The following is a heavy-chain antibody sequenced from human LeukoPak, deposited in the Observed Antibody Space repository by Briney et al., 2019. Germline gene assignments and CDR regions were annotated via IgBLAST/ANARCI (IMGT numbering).Heavy chain of an antibody. J-gene: IGHJ4*02. CDR3: ARDRPPVGAIDY. CDR2: INSDGTRI. Sequence: GGSLRLSCAASGFTFSSYWMHWVRQAPGKGLVWVSRINSDGTRISYADSVKGRFTISRDNAKNSLYLQMNSLRDEDTAVYFCARDRPPVGAIDYWGQGTLVTVSS. D-gene: IGHD1-26*01. CDR1: GFTFSSYW. V-gene: IGHV3-74*01.